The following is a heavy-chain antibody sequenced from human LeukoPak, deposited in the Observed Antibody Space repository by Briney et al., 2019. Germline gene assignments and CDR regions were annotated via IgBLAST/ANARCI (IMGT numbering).Heavy chain of an antibody. J-gene: IGHJ4*02. CDR1: GGTFSSYA. D-gene: IGHD2-8*01. CDR2: IIPIFGTA. Sequence: SVKVSCKASGGTFSSYAISWVRQAPGQGLEWMGGIIPIFGTANYAQKFQGRVTITTDESTSTAYMELSSLRSEDTAVYYCARGYCTNGVCRWGVCFDYWGQGTLVTVSS. CDR3: ARGYCTNGVCRWGVCFDY. V-gene: IGHV1-69*05.